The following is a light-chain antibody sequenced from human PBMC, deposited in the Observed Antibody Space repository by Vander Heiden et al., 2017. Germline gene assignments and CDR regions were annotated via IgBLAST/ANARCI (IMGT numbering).Light chain of an antibody. Sequence: EIVLTQSPGTLSLSPGERATLSCRASQGVSSSYLAWHQHKPGQAPRLLIYDASTRATGITDRFSGSGSGTDFTLTINRLEPEDFAVYYCQQYGSLITFGQGTRLEIK. CDR3: QQYGSLIT. J-gene: IGKJ5*01. CDR1: QGVSSSY. CDR2: DAS. V-gene: IGKV3-20*01.